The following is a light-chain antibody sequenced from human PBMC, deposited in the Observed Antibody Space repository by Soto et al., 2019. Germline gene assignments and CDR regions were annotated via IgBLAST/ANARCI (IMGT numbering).Light chain of an antibody. CDR2: GSS. CDR3: HQYGTSPQT. V-gene: IGKV3-20*01. J-gene: IGKJ1*01. CDR1: QSVSSTC. Sequence: EIVLTQSPGTLSLSPGERATLSCRASQSVSSTCLAWYQQKPGQAPRLLIYGSSSRATGIPDRFSGSGSGTDFTLTISRLEPEDFALYYCHQYGTSPQTFGQGTKVEIK.